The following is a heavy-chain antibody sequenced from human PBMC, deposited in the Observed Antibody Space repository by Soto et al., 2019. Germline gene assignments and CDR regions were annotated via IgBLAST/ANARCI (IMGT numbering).Heavy chain of an antibody. CDR1: GYTFTNYW. CDR3: AASIFYYGMDV. CDR2: IYPGDSDT. V-gene: IGHV5-51*01. J-gene: IGHJ6*02. Sequence: VESLKISCKGSGYTFTNYWIGWVRQMPGKGPEWMGIIYPGDSDTKYDPSFQGQVTISADKSITTTYLQWSSLKASHTAIYYCAASIFYYGMDVWGQGTTVTVSS.